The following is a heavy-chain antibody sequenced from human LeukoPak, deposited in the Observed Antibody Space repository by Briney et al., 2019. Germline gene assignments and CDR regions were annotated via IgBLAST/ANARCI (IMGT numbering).Heavy chain of an antibody. CDR2: INTDGSYT. CDR3: ARGLCGGDCYDY. Sequence: GGSLRLSCAASGFTFSSYWMHWVRQAPGKGLVWVSRINTDGSYTSYADSVKGRFTISRDNAKNTLYLQMNSLRAEDTAVYYCARGLCGGDCYDYWGQGTLVTVSS. V-gene: IGHV3-74*01. CDR1: GFTFSSYW. D-gene: IGHD2-21*01. J-gene: IGHJ4*02.